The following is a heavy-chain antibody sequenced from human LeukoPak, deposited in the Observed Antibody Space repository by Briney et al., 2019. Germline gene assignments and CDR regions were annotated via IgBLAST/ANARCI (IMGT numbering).Heavy chain of an antibody. CDR1: GFSFSSHW. CDR3: AYDYGDY. Sequence: GGSLRLSCEASGFSFSSHWMTWVRQAPGKGLEWVADIKQGGNVKNYADSVKGRFTISRDDAKNSLFLEINTLRVEDTAVYYCAYDYGDYWGQGTLVTVSS. V-gene: IGHV3-7*01. CDR2: IKQGGNVK. J-gene: IGHJ4*02.